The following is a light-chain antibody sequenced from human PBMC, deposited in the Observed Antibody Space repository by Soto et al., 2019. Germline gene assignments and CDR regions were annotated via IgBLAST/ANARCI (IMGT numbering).Light chain of an antibody. Sequence: EIVMTQSLATLSVSPGERATLSCRASQSVGRNLAWYQQKPGQAPRLLIYGASTRATGIPARFSGSGSGTEFTLTICSLQSEDFAIYSCQQYNHWPPLTFGGGTKVEIK. CDR2: GAS. J-gene: IGKJ4*01. CDR1: QSVGRN. V-gene: IGKV3-15*01. CDR3: QQYNHWPPLT.